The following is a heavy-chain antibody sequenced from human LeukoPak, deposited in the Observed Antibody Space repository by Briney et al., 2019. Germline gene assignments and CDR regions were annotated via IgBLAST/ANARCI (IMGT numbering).Heavy chain of an antibody. V-gene: IGHV1-46*01. CDR1: GYTFTSYY. CDR2: IYPRDGST. Sequence: GASVKVSCKASGYTFTSYYMHWVRQAPGQGLEWMGIIYPRDGSTSYAQKFQGRVTVTRDASTSTVHMELSGLRSEDTAVYYCARDQEGFDYWGQGTLVTVSS. CDR3: ARDQEGFDY. J-gene: IGHJ4*02.